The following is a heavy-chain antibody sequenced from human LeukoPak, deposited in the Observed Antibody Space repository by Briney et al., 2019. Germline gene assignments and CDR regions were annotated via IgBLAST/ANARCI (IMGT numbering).Heavy chain of an antibody. CDR3: AKDDGSATMGFDS. V-gene: IGHV1-69*05. J-gene: IGHJ5*01. D-gene: IGHD1-26*01. CDR2: IIPIFRTT. CDR1: GGTFSNYA. Sequence: SVKVSCKASGGTFSNYAFSWVRQAPGQGLEWMGGIIPIFRTTNYAEQFQGRVTITTDESTNTAYLDLGSLRSEDTAVYYCAKDDGSATMGFDSWGQGTLVSVSS.